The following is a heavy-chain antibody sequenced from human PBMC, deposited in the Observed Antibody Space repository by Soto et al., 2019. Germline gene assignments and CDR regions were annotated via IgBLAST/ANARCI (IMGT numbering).Heavy chain of an antibody. D-gene: IGHD1-7*01. V-gene: IGHV1-46*03. Sequence: ASVKVSCKASGYTFTSYYMHWVRQAPGQGLEWMGIINPSGGSTSYAQKFQGRVTMTRDTSTSTVYMELSSLRSEDTAVYYCARDAGLYRERYNCNYDFYYYYYMDFWGKGTTVTVSS. J-gene: IGHJ6*03. CDR3: ARDAGLYRERYNCNYDFYYYYYMDF. CDR1: GYTFTSYY. CDR2: INPSGGST.